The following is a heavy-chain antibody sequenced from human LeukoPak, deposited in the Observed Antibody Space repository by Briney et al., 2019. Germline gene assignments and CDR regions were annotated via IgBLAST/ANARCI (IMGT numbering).Heavy chain of an antibody. V-gene: IGHV3-21*01. J-gene: IGHJ2*01. CDR3: ARDGPRAVATLWFFDL. CDR2: ISSSSRYM. D-gene: IGHD6-19*01. CDR1: GFTFSSYG. Sequence: GGSLRLSCVASGFTFSSYGMNWVRQAPGKGLEWVASISSSSRYMHYADSVKGRFAISRDDAKHSLYLHMNSLRAEDTAVYFCARDGPRAVATLWFFDLWGRGTLVTVSS.